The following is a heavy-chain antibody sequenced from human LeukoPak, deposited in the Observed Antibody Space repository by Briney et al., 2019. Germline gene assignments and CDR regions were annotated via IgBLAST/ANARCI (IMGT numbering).Heavy chain of an antibody. J-gene: IGHJ1*01. CDR2: ISGSGGST. CDR1: RFTFSSYA. Sequence: GGSLRLSCAASRFTFSSYAMSWVRQAPGKGLEWVSAISGSGGSTYYADSVKGRFTISRDNSKNTLYLQMNSLRAEDTAVYYCAKGRHRPEYFQHWGQGTLVTVSS. CDR3: AKGRHRPEYFQH. V-gene: IGHV3-23*01.